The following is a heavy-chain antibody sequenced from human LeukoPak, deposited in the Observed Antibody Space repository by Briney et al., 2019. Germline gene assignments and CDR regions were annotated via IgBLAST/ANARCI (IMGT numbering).Heavy chain of an antibody. CDR1: GGSISIYY. Sequence: SETLSLTCTVSGGSISIYYWSWMRQSPGKGLECIGYISYSGTTNYKSSLKSRVTISVDTSKNQFSLKPSSVTAADTAMYYCARTTWDYYYMDVWGKGTTVTVSS. CDR2: ISYSGTT. D-gene: IGHD1-1*01. V-gene: IGHV4-59*01. CDR3: ARTTWDYYYMDV. J-gene: IGHJ6*03.